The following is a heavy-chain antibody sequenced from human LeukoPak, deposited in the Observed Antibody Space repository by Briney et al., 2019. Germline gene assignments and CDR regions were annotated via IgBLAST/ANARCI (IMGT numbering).Heavy chain of an antibody. CDR2: IKEDGSEK. J-gene: IGHJ4*02. D-gene: IGHD3-3*01. CDR1: GSTFSRNW. CDR3: AGPIFGVVMNPFDY. V-gene: IGHV3-7*01. Sequence: GGSLRLSCAASGSTFSRNWMSWVRQAPEKGLEWVANIKEDGSEKYYVDSVKGRFTISRDNAKNSLYLQMNSLRAEDTAVYYCAGPIFGVVMNPFDYWGQGTLVTVSS.